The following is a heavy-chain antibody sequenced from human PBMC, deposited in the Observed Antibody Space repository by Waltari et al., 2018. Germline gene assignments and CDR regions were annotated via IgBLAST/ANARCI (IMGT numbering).Heavy chain of an antibody. CDR2: IVGSGSDT. Sequence: EIQLLGSGGGLVQPGGSLRLSCAASGITFRSYIMNWVRQAAGKGLEWVSTIVGSGSDTYYSASVKVRFTISMDNAKNTLNLQMNSLRAEDTAVYYCAKDADVTYFLTLASDIWGQGTMVTVSS. J-gene: IGHJ3*02. D-gene: IGHD1-26*01. V-gene: IGHV3-23*01. CDR1: GITFRSYI. CDR3: AKDADVTYFLTLASDI.